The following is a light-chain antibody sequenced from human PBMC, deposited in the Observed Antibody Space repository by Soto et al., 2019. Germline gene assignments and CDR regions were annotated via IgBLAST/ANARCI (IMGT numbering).Light chain of an antibody. CDR2: EVS. CDR1: SSDVGSYNL. V-gene: IGLV2-23*02. Sequence: QSALTQPASVSGSPGESITISCTGTSSDVGSYNLVSRYQQHPGKAPKLMIYEVSKRPSGVSNRFSGSKSGNTASLTFSGLQAEDEADYSCCSYAGSSTYFFGTGTKVTVL. CDR3: CSYAGSSTYF. J-gene: IGLJ1*01.